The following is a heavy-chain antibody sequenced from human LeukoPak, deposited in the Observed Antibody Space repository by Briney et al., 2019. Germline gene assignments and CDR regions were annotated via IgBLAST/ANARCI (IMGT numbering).Heavy chain of an antibody. CDR1: GGSFSGYY. J-gene: IGHJ4*02. Sequence: PSETLSLTCAVYGGSFSGYYWSWIRQPPGKGLEWIGEINHSGSTNYNPSLKSRVTTSVDTSKNQFSLKLSSVTAADTAVYYCARGSVDFWSGYFYFDYWGQGTLVTVSS. V-gene: IGHV4-34*01. CDR2: INHSGST. CDR3: ARGSVDFWSGYFYFDY. D-gene: IGHD3-3*01.